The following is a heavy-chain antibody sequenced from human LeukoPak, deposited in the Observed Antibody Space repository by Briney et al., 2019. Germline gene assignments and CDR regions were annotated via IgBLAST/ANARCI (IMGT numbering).Heavy chain of an antibody. V-gene: IGHV3-9*01. J-gene: IGHJ3*02. CDR3: AKDNTFGAGSQYDALDI. Sequence: GGSLRLSCAASGFSFDDYAMHWVRQVPGKGLEWVSGINWNSGSIGYADSVRGRFTISRDNAKNSLYLEMNSLSVEDTAFYYCAKDNTFGAGSQYDALDIWGQGTMVTVS. D-gene: IGHD3-10*01. CDR2: INWNSGSI. CDR1: GFSFDDYA.